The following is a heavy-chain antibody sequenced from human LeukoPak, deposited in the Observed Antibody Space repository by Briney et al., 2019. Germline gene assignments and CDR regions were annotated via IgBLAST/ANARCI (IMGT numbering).Heavy chain of an antibody. CDR2: IYYSGST. Sequence: ASETLSLTCTVSGGSISSFYWSWIRQPPGKGLEYIGYIYYSGSTNYNPSLKSRVTMAVDTSKNQLSLKLSSVTAADTAVYYCARVARDYCGGDCYSDAFDIWGQGTMVTVSS. D-gene: IGHD2-21*02. CDR1: GGSISSFY. V-gene: IGHV4-59*01. J-gene: IGHJ3*02. CDR3: ARVARDYCGGDCYSDAFDI.